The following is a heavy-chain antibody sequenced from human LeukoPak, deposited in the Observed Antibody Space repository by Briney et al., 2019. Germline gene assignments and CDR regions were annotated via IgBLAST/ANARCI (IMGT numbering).Heavy chain of an antibody. Sequence: PGGSLRLSCAASGFTFSSYEMNWVRQAPGKGLEWVSYISSSGSTIYYADSVKGRFTISRDNAKNSLYLQMNSLRAEDTAVYYCARDLEDSHFDYWGQGTLVTVSS. CDR3: ARDLEDSHFDY. CDR1: GFTFSSYE. D-gene: IGHD5-18*01. J-gene: IGHJ4*02. CDR2: ISSSGSTI. V-gene: IGHV3-48*03.